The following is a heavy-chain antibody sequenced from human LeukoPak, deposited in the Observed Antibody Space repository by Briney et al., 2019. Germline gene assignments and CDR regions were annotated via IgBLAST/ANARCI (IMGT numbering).Heavy chain of an antibody. CDR3: ARQPGYGDQVFDH. CDR2: ICISGNT. CDR1: GGSIRNYY. J-gene: IGHJ4*02. V-gene: IGHV4-4*09. Sequence: SETLSLTCTVSGGSIRNYYWSWIRQPPGKGLEWIGNICISGNTNYNSSLKSRVTISLDTSKNQFSLILSSVTAADTAVYYCARQPGYGDQVFDHWGQGTLVTVSS. D-gene: IGHD4-17*01.